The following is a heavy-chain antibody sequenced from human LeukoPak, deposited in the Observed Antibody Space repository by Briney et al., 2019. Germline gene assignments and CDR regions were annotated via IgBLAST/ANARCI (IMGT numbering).Heavy chain of an antibody. CDR1: GGSITNTNY. J-gene: IGHJ4*02. Sequence: PSETLSLTCDVSGGSITNTNYWTWVRQPPGKGLEWIGEVNLQGSTNYNPSLMGRVAIAVDTSENHISLQLTSVTAADTVVYYCAREGGPYRPLDYSGQGTLVTVSS. V-gene: IGHV4-4*02. CDR3: AREGGPYRPLDY. CDR2: VNLQGST.